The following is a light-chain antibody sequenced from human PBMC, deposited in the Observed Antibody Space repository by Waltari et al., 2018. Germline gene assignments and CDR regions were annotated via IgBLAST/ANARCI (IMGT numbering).Light chain of an antibody. V-gene: IGLV2-14*01. CDR3: SSFTSSSVYV. CDR1: SSDVGGFNY. Sequence: QSALTQPASVSGSPGQSITISCTGTSSDVGGFNYVSWYQQHPGKAPKLRIYEVSNRPSGVSSRFSGSKSGNTASLTISGLQAEDESDYYCSSFTSSSVYVFGTGTKVTVL. CDR2: EVS. J-gene: IGLJ1*01.